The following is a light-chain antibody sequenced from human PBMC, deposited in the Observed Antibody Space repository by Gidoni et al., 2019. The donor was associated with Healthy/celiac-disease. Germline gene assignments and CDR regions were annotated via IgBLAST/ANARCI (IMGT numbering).Light chain of an antibody. Sequence: QSALTHPASVSGSPGQSITISCRGTSRDVGGYDFVSWYQQHPGKAPKLSIYDVTNRPSGVSDRFSGSKSGNTASLTISGVQAEDEAHYYCRSYTSSSTLGIFGGGTKLTVL. CDR1: SRDVGGYDF. CDR3: RSYTSSSTLGI. V-gene: IGLV2-14*01. CDR2: DVT. J-gene: IGLJ2*01.